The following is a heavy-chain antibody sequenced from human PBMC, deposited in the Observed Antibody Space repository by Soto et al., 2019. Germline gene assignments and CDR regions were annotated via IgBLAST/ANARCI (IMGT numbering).Heavy chain of an antibody. CDR3: AKPLIGSYDILTGTAPVDAFDI. CDR1: GFTFSSYS. CDR2: ISSSSSYI. J-gene: IGHJ3*02. D-gene: IGHD3-9*01. Sequence: AGGSLRLSCAASGFTFSSYSMNWVRQAPGKGLEWVSSISSSSSYIYYADSVKGRFTISRDNAKNTLYLQMNSLRAEDTAVYYCAKPLIGSYDILTGTAPVDAFDIWGQGTMVTVSS. V-gene: IGHV3-21*04.